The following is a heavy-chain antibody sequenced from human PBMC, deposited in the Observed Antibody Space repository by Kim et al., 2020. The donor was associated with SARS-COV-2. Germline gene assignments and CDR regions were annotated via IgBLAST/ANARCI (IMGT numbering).Heavy chain of an antibody. J-gene: IGHJ5*02. D-gene: IGHD2-21*02. CDR1: GFTFGDYA. CDR3: TRSTYTYYGGDCYTNWVDP. Sequence: GGSLRLSCTASGFTFGDYAMSWFRQAPGKGLEWVGFIRSKAYGGTTEYAASVKGRFTISRDDSKSIAYMQMNSLKTEDTAVYYCTRSTYTYYGGDCYTNWVDPWGQGTLVTVSS. V-gene: IGHV3-49*03. CDR2: IRSKAYGGTT.